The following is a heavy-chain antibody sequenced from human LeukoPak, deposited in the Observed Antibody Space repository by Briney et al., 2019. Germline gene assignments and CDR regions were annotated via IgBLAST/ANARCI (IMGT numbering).Heavy chain of an antibody. D-gene: IGHD6-19*01. J-gene: IGHJ4*02. CDR2: ISWNSGSI. V-gene: IGHV3-9*01. CDR1: GFTFNNYV. CDR3: AKDNRRHYTSGPNPDSLH. Sequence: GGSLRLSCAASGFTFNNYVMSWVRQAPGKGLEWVSGISWNSGSIDYADSVKGRFTISRDNAKNSLYLQMNSLRVEDTAFYYCAKDNRRHYTSGPNPDSLHWGQGALVTVSS.